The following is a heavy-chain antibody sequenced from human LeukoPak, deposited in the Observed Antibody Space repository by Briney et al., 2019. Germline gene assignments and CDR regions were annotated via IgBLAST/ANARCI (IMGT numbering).Heavy chain of an antibody. CDR2: ISYVGSNK. V-gene: IGHV3-30*18. Sequence: PGGSLRLSCAASGFTFSSYGMHWVRQAPGKGLEWVAVISYVGSNKYYADSVKGRFTISRDNSKSTLYLQMNSLRAEDTAVYYCAKDLDGDSNYWGQGTLVTVSS. CDR3: AKDLDGDSNY. D-gene: IGHD2-21*01. CDR1: GFTFSSYG. J-gene: IGHJ4*02.